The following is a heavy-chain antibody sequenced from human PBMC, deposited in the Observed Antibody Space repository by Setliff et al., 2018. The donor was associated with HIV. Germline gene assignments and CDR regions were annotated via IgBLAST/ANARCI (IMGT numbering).Heavy chain of an antibody. D-gene: IGHD1-26*01. J-gene: IGHJ3*02. CDR3: AKNLGVGEYSASEDAFDI. V-gene: IGHV1-3*01. CDR2: INAGNGNT. CDR1: GYTFTSYA. Sequence: ASVKVSCKASGYTFTSYAMHWVRQAPGQRLEWMGWINAGNGNTKYSQKFQGRVTITRDTSASTAYMELSSLRSEDTAVYYCAKNLGVGEYSASEDAFDIWGQGTMVTVSS.